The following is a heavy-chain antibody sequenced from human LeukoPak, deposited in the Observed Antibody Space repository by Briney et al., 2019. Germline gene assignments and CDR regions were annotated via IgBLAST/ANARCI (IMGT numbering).Heavy chain of an antibody. Sequence: PGRSLRLSCAASGFTFSSYAMHWVRRAPGKGLEWVAVISYDGSNKYYADSVKGRFTISRDNSKNTLYLQMNSLRAEDTAVYYCARAPTVVNPFAAWGQGTLVTVSS. CDR1: GFTFSSYA. J-gene: IGHJ5*02. D-gene: IGHD4-23*01. V-gene: IGHV3-30-3*01. CDR2: ISYDGSNK. CDR3: ARAPTVVNPFAA.